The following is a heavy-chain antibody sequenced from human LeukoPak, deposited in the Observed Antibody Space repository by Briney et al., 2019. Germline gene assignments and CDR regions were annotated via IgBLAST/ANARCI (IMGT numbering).Heavy chain of an antibody. CDR2: INPSGGST. J-gene: IGHJ4*02. D-gene: IGHD5-24*01. V-gene: IGHV1-46*01. CDR1: GYTFTSYY. Sequence: ASVKVSCKASGYTFTSYYMHWVRQAPGQGLGWMGIINPSGGSTSYAQKFQGRVTMTRDTSTSTLYMELSSLRPEDTAVYYCARDGWSEMGTILREVVSDYWGQGTLVTVSS. CDR3: ARDGWSEMGTILREVVSDY.